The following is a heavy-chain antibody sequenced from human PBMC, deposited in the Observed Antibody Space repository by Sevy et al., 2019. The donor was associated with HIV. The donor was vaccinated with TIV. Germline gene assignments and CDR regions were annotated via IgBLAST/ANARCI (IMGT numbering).Heavy chain of an antibody. CDR2: IYPGDSDI. Sequence: GESLKISCKGSGYSFTKYWIGWVRQMPGKGLEWMGIIYPGDSDIRYSPSFPGQVTFSVEKSISTAYLQWSSRKASDTAMYYCARQILGDSSTWYFLDAFDIWGQGTMVTVSS. D-gene: IGHD2-2*01. CDR1: GYSFTKYW. J-gene: IGHJ3*02. CDR3: ARQILGDSSTWYFLDAFDI. V-gene: IGHV5-51*01.